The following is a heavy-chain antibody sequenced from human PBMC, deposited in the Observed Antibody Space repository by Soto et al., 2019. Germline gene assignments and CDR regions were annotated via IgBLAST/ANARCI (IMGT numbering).Heavy chain of an antibody. J-gene: IGHJ5*02. CDR1: GFTFSSYW. CDR3: ARGFEPYSCYENNWFDP. CDR2: INRDGGST. V-gene: IGHV3-74*01. Sequence: GGSLRLSCAASGFTFSSYWMHWVRQAPGKGLVWVSRINRDGGSTSYADSVKDRFTISRDNAKNTLYLQMNSLRAEDTAVYYCARGFEPYSCYENNWFDPWGQGTLVTVSS. D-gene: IGHD5-12*01.